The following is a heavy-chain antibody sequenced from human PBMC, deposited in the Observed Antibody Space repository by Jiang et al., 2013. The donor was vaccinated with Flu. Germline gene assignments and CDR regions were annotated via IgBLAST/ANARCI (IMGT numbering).Heavy chain of an antibody. CDR3: ATQYYYGSGSRKVMDV. Sequence: PGGSLRLSCAASGFTVSSNYMSWVRQAPGKGLEWVSVIYSGGSTYYADSVKGRFTISRDNSKNTLYLQMNSLRAEDTAVYYCATQYYYGSGSRKVMDVWGQGTTVTVSS. J-gene: IGHJ6*02. V-gene: IGHV3-66*01. D-gene: IGHD3-10*01. CDR1: GFTVSSNY. CDR2: IYSGGST.